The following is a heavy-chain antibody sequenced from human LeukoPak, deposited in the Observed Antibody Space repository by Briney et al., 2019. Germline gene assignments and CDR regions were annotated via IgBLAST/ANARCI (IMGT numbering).Heavy chain of an antibody. CDR1: GDSISSYY. CDR2: IYARGST. J-gene: IGHJ4*02. Sequence: SETLSLTCTVSGDSISSYYWSWIRQPPGKGLEWIGWSGHIYARGSTNYHPSLKSRATISVDTSKNQFSLKLSSVTAADTAVYYCARYYDGSGSNYNIAYFDHWGQGTLVTVSS. V-gene: IGHV4-4*09. CDR3: ARYYDGSGSNYNIAYFDH. D-gene: IGHD3-10*01.